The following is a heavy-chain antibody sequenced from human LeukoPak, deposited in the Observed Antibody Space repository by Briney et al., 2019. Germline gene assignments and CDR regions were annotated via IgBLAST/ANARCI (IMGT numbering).Heavy chain of an antibody. V-gene: IGHV1-2*02. CDR3: ASYASGYNWLRV. CDR1: GHTFTDYY. J-gene: IGHJ4*02. CDR2: IHPRSGDT. D-gene: IGHD1-1*01. Sequence: APVKVSCKASGHTFTDYYMHWVRQAPGQGLEWMGWIHPRSGDTKYAQIFQGRVTVTRDTSISTAYMELTRLRSDDTAVYFCASYASGYNWLRVWGQGTLVTVSS.